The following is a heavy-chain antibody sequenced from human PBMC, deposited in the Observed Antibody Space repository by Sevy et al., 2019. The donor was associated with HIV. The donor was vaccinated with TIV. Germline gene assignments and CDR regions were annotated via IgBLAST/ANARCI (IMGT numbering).Heavy chain of an antibody. V-gene: IGHV3-23*01. D-gene: IGHD4-17*01. J-gene: IGHJ3*02. CDR3: AKGDEPAADYADYVPNAFDI. CDR2: ISGPGALT. CDR1: GFTFRSYA. Sequence: GGCLRLSCAVSGFTFRSYAMSWVRQAPGKGLKWVSSISGPGALTYYSESVKGRFTISRDNSKNTLFLQMNSLRAEDTALYYCAKGDEPAADYADYVPNAFDIWGQGTMVTVSS.